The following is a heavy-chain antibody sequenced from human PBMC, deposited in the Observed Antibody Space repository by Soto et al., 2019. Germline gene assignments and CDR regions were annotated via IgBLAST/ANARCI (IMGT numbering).Heavy chain of an antibody. CDR2: IRSKANSYAT. CDR1: GFTFSGSA. J-gene: IGHJ3*02. CDR3: TRYYYDSSGYYRPDAFDI. D-gene: IGHD3-22*01. V-gene: IGHV3-73*01. Sequence: PGGSLRLSCAASGFTFSGSAMHWVRQASGKGLEWVGRIRSKANSYATAYAASVKGRFTISRDDSKNTAYLQMNSLKTEDTAVYYCTRYYYDSSGYYRPDAFDIWGQGTMVTVSS.